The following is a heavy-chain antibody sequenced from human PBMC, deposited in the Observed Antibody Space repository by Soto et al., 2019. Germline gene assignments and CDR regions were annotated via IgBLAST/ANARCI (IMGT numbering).Heavy chain of an antibody. V-gene: IGHV3-7*01. CDR3: ARDSWSYYDFGSRLGPHAI. CDR2: IKQDGSEK. CDR1: GFTFSRSC. D-gene: IGHD3-3*01. Sequence: GGSLRLCCAASGFTFSRSCMSWVRQAPGKGLEWVANIKQDGSEKYYVDSVKGRFTISRDNAKNSLYLQMNSLRAEDTAVYYCARDSWSYYDFGSRLGPHAISSQRTMVTVSS. J-gene: IGHJ3*02.